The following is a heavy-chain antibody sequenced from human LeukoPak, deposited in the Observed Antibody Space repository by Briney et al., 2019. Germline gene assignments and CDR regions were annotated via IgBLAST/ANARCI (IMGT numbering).Heavy chain of an antibody. CDR2: ISSSSSTI. Sequence: PGGSLRLSCAASGFTFSSYSMNWVRQAPGKGLEWVSYISSSSSTIYYADSVKGRFTISRDNAKNSLYLQMNSLRDEDTAVYYCARDSGSTYYDFWSGYHNWFDPWGQGTLVTVSS. CDR1: GFTFSSYS. CDR3: ARDSGSTYYDFWSGYHNWFDP. D-gene: IGHD3-3*01. V-gene: IGHV3-48*02. J-gene: IGHJ5*02.